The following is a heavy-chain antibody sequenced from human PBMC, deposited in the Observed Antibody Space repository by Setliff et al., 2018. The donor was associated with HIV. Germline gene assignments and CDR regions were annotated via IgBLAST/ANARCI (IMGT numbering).Heavy chain of an antibody. D-gene: IGHD3-16*01. CDR3: AAVFTGEPGRSLDY. V-gene: IGHV3-66*02. CDR1: GFTVSRYY. J-gene: IGHJ4*02. CDR2: IYRDGST. Sequence: GGSLRLSCAASGFTVSRYYMAGVRQAPGKGLEWVSTIYRDGSTYHAGSVNGRSTLSRDTSKNTLSLQMNTLTPADTAVYYCAAVFTGEPGRSLDYWGQGTPVTVSS.